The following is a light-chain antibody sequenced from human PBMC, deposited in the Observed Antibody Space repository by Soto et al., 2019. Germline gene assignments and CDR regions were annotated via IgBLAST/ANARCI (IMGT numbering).Light chain of an antibody. CDR3: QQYSESPIT. CDR1: QSVTNN. CDR2: GAS. V-gene: IGKV3-15*01. Sequence: EIVMTQSPITLSVSPGERATLSCRASQSVTNNLAWYQQRPGQAPRLLILGASTRAPGVPARFSGSGSGTDFTLTISSLQSEDFAVYYCQQYSESPITFGPGTKVDLK. J-gene: IGKJ3*01.